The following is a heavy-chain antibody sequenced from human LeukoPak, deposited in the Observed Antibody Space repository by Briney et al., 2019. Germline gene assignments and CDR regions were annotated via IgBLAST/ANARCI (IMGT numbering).Heavy chain of an antibody. CDR2: IRYDGSNK. CDR1: GFTFSSYG. V-gene: IGHV3-30*02. CDR3: ARDLLHYDILTGYYL. D-gene: IGHD3-9*01. J-gene: IGHJ4*02. Sequence: PGGSLRLSCAASGFTFSSYGMHWVRQAPGRGLEWVAFIRYDGSNKYYADSVKGRFTISRDNSKNTLYLQMNSLRAEDTAVYYCARDLLHYDILTGYYLWGQGTLVTVSS.